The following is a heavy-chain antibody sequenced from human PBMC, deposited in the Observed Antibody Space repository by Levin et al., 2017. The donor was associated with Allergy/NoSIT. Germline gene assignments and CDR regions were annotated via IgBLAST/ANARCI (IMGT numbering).Heavy chain of an antibody. D-gene: IGHD3-16*01. CDR1: GYTFTGYY. J-gene: IGHJ3*02. CDR3: ASGGNAFDI. Sequence: GGSLRLSCKASGYTFTGYYMHWVRQAPGQGLEWMGRINPNSGGTNYAQKFQGRVTMTRDTSISTAYMELSRLRSDDTAVYYCASGGNAFDIWGQGTMVTVSS. CDR2: INPNSGGT. V-gene: IGHV1-2*06.